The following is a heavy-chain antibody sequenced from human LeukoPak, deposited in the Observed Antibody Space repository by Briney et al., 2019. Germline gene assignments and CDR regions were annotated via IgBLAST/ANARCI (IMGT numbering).Heavy chain of an antibody. CDR2: MNPNNGNT. CDR1: GYTFTSYD. J-gene: IGHJ1*01. D-gene: IGHD6-19*01. V-gene: IGHV1-8*01. Sequence: ASVKVSCKASGYTFTSYDINCVRQATGQGLEWMGCMNPNNGNTDYAQKFQGRVTLTRNTSISTAYMELSSLRSEDTAVYYCSRGGPVAGTHKYFQHWGQGTLVTVSS. CDR3: SRGGPVAGTHKYFQH.